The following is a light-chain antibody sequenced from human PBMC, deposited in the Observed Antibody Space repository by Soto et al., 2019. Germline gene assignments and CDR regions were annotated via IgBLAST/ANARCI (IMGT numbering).Light chain of an antibody. CDR1: QNIGRC. J-gene: IGKJ4*01. Sequence: DIQMTQSPSSLSASVGDRVTITCRASQNIGRCLNWHQQKPGKAPNVLINVASTLRSGVPSRFSGSGSGTDFNLTINSLQPEDFATYFCQQSFTTPLTFGGGTKVDIK. V-gene: IGKV1-39*01. CDR2: VAS. CDR3: QQSFTTPLT.